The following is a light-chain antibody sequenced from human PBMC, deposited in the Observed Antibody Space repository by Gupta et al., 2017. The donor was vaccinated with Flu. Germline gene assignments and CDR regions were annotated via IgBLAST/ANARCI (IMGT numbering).Light chain of an antibody. J-gene: IGKJ4*01. CDR2: DAS. CDR3: QPRNNWPTT. CDR1: QSVSSF. V-gene: IGKV3-11*01. Sequence: EIVLTQSPATLSLSPGERATLSCRASQSVSSFLAWYQQRPGQAPRLVIYDASKRATGIPARFSGSGSGTEFTLTISSREPEDFAVYYCQPRNNWPTTFGRGTKVEIK.